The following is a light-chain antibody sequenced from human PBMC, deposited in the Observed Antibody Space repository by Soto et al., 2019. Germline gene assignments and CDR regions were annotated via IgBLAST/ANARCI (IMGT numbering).Light chain of an antibody. CDR3: ATWDEGLNGWV. CDR1: RSNIGSNA. CDR2: NNN. V-gene: IGLV1-44*01. J-gene: IGLJ3*02. Sequence: QSAVTQPPSASGTPGQRVTLSCSGRRSNIGSNAVNWYRQFPGRAPKVLIYNNNERPSGVPDRFSGSKSGTSASLAISGLQSDDEADYYCATWDEGLNGWVFGGGTKLTVL.